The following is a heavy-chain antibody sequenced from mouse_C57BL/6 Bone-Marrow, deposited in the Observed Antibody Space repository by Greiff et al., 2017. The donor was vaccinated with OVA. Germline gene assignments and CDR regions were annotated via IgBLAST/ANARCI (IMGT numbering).Heavy chain of an antibody. J-gene: IGHJ2*01. CDR2: IDPENGDT. CDR3: TSTGTDY. D-gene: IGHD4-1*01. CDR1: GFNIKDDY. Sequence: EVKLQQSGAELVRPGASVKLSCTASGFNIKDDYMHWVKQRPEQGLEWIGWIDPENGDTEYASKFQGKATITADTSSNTAYLQLSSLTSEDTADYYCTSTGTDYWGQGTTLTVSS. V-gene: IGHV14-4*01.